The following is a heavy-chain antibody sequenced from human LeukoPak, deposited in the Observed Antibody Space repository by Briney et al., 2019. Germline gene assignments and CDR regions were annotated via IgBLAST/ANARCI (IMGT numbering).Heavy chain of an antibody. CDR1: GYSISSDYY. CDR3: ARVTGYMIEDYFDY. J-gene: IGHJ4*02. V-gene: IGHV4-38-2*02. CDR2: IYHTGTT. D-gene: IGHD3-22*01. Sequence: PSETLSLTCTVSGYSISSDYYWGWIRQSPGEGLEWIGSIYHTGTTYYNPSLKSRVTISIDTSKNQFSLKLRSVTAADTAVYYCARVTGYMIEDYFDYWGQGTLVTVSS.